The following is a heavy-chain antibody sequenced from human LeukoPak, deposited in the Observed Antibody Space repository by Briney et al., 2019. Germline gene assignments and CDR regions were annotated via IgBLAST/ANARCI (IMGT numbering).Heavy chain of an antibody. CDR1: GFTFSSYA. J-gene: IGHJ4*02. CDR2: ISSNGGST. Sequence: GGSLRLSCAASGFTFSSYAMHWVRQAPGKGLEYVSAISSNGGSTYYANSVKGRFTISRDNSKNTLYLQMGSLRAEDMAVYYCARGRSSSWLYYFDYWGQGTLVTVSS. D-gene: IGHD6-13*01. V-gene: IGHV3-64*01. CDR3: ARGRSSSWLYYFDY.